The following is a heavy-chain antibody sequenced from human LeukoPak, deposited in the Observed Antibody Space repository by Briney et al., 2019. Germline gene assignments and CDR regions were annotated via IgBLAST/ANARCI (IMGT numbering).Heavy chain of an antibody. CDR3: ARVSSGWYVASYFDY. D-gene: IGHD6-19*01. CDR2: INSNSGGT. V-gene: IGHV1-2*06. CDR1: GYTFTGYY. Sequence: ASVKVSCKASGYTFTGYYMHWVRQAPGQGLEWMGRINSNSGGTNYAQKFLGRVTMTRDTSISTAYMELSRLRSDDTAVYYCARVSSGWYVASYFDYWGQGTLVTVSS. J-gene: IGHJ4*02.